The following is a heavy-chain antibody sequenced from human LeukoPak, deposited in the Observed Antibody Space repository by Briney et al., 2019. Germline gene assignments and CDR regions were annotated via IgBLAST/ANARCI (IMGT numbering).Heavy chain of an antibody. Sequence: GGSLRLSCAASGFTFSSYAMSWVRQAPGKGLEWVSSISGGGGGTFYADSVKGRFTISRDNSKNTLYLQMNSLRAEETAVYYCAKDLGGKPYYYYGMDVWGQGTTVTVSS. CDR2: ISGGGGGT. CDR1: GFTFSSYA. J-gene: IGHJ6*02. CDR3: AKDLGGKPYYYYGMDV. V-gene: IGHV3-23*01.